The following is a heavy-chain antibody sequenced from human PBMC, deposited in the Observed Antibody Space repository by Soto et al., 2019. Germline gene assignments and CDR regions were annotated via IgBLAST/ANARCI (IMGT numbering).Heavy chain of an antibody. J-gene: IGHJ1*01. Sequence: SETLSLTCTVSGGSISSYYWSWIRQPPGKGLEWIGYIYYSGSTNYNPSLKSRVTISVDTSKNQFSLKLSSVTAADTAVYYCARGQHDYGVTLGYFQHWGQGTLVTVSS. CDR2: IYYSGST. D-gene: IGHD4-17*01. V-gene: IGHV4-59*01. CDR3: ARGQHDYGVTLGYFQH. CDR1: GGSISSYY.